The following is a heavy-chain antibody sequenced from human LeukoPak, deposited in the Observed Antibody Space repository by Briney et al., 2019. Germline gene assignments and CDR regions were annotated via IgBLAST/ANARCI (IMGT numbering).Heavy chain of an antibody. CDR2: IKGDGSNI. V-gene: IGHV3-74*01. Sequence: PGGSLRLSCAASGFTFSLYWMHWARQVPGKGLVWVSRIKGDGSNIAYADSAKGRFTISRDNAKNTLYLQMNSLRVEDTAVYYCAKDRGTVTTLFDYWGQGTLVTVSS. D-gene: IGHD4-17*01. CDR1: GFTFSLYW. CDR3: AKDRGTVTTLFDY. J-gene: IGHJ4*02.